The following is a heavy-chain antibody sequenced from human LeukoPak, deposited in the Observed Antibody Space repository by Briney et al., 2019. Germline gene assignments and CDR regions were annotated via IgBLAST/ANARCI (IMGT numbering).Heavy chain of an antibody. V-gene: IGHV3-64*01. J-gene: IGHJ4*02. CDR1: GFTFSSYA. D-gene: IGHD2-2*01. CDR2: ISSNGGST. Sequence: GGSLRLSCAASGFTFSSYAMHWVRQAPGKGLEYVSAISSNGGSTYYANSVKGRFTISRDNSKNTLYLQIGSLRAEDMAVYYCARGGFGDIVVVPAALDYWGQGTLVTVSS. CDR3: ARGGFGDIVVVPAALDY.